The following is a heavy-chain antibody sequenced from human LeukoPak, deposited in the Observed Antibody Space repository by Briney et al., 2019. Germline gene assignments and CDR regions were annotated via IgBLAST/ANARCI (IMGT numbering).Heavy chain of an antibody. J-gene: IGHJ6*02. CDR1: GFTFSSYA. CDR2: ISYDGSNK. Sequence: GGSLRLSCAASGFTFSSYAMHWVRQAPGKGLEWVAVISYDGSNKYYADSVKGRFTIPRDNFKNTLHLQMNSLRAEDTAVYYCARDLGTVVTFGMDVWGQGTTVTVSS. CDR3: ARDLGTVVTFGMDV. D-gene: IGHD4-23*01. V-gene: IGHV3-30-3*01.